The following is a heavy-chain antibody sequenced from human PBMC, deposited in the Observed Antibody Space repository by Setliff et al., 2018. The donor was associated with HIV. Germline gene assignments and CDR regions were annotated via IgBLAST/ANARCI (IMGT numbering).Heavy chain of an antibody. CDR3: ARGANDFDY. CDR2: MNPNSGNT. J-gene: IGHJ4*02. V-gene: IGHV1-8*03. CDR1: GYTFTSYD. Sequence: ASVKVSCKTSGYTFTSYDINWVRQATGQGLEWMGWMNPNSGNTGYTQKFQGRVTITRNTSISTAYMELSSLRSEDTAAYYCARGANDFDYWGQGTLVTSP. D-gene: IGHD2-8*01.